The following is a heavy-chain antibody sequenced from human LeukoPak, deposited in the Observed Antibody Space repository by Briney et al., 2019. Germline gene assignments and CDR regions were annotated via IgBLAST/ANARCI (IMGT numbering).Heavy chain of an antibody. CDR3: ARGSSSWYNWFDP. D-gene: IGHD6-13*01. V-gene: IGHV3-48*02. J-gene: IGHJ5*02. CDR2: ITSSGSI. Sequence: GGSLRLSCAASGFTFSTCSMNWVRQAPGKGLEWVSHITSSGSIYYADSVKGRFTISRDNAKDSLYLQMNSLRDEDTAVYFCARGSSSWYNWFDPWGQGTLVTVSS. CDR1: GFTFSTCS.